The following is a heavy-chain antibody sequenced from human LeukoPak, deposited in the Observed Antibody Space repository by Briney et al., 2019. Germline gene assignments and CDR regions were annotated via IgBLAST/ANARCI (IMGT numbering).Heavy chain of an antibody. D-gene: IGHD1-1*01. CDR1: GFIFVDYT. Sequence: GGSLRLSCAASGFIFVDYTIHWVRQAPGKALEWVALARDGRTMYADPVRGRFTVSRDNSRNSLYLQMNSLRIEDTALYFCAKEGGTIYFDSWGQGTLVTVSS. V-gene: IGHV3-43*01. CDR2: ARDGRT. CDR3: AKEGGTIYFDS. J-gene: IGHJ4*02.